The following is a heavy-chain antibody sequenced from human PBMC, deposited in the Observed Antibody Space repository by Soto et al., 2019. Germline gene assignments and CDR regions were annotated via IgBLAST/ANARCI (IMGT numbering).Heavy chain of an antibody. D-gene: IGHD5-12*01. Sequence: LGESLKISCQVSGYAFMTYWVAWVRQMPGKGLEWMGIIYPGDSDTRYSPSFQGQVTISADKSISTAYLQWSSLKASGTAMYFCARTRGYTSTYYYYYGMDVWGQGTTVTVSS. CDR2: IYPGDSDT. V-gene: IGHV5-51*01. CDR3: ARTRGYTSTYYYYYGMDV. CDR1: GYAFMTYW. J-gene: IGHJ6*02.